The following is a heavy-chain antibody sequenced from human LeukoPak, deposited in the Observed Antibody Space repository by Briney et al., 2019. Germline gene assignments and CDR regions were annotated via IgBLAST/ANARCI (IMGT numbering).Heavy chain of an antibody. Sequence: SETLSLTCTVSGGSFSSYYWSWIRQPAGKGLDWIGRIYNSGGTNYNPSLESRVTMSVDTSKNQFSLKLSSVTAADTAVYYCAREGSIAARGYYYYMDVWGKGTTVTVSS. CDR2: IYNSGGT. CDR3: AREGSIAARGYYYYMDV. CDR1: GGSFSSYY. J-gene: IGHJ6*03. V-gene: IGHV4-4*07. D-gene: IGHD6-6*01.